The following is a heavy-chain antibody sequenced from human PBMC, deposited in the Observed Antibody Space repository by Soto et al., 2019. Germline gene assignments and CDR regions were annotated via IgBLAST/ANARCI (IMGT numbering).Heavy chain of an antibody. Sequence: GASVKVSCKVSGYTLTELSMHWVRQAPGKGLEWMGGFDPEDGETIYARKFQGRVTMTEDTSTATAYMELSSLRSEDTAVYYCALIAARQNWFVPWGQGTLVTVSS. V-gene: IGHV1-24*01. CDR1: GYTLTELS. CDR3: ALIAARQNWFVP. D-gene: IGHD6-6*01. J-gene: IGHJ5*02. CDR2: FDPEDGET.